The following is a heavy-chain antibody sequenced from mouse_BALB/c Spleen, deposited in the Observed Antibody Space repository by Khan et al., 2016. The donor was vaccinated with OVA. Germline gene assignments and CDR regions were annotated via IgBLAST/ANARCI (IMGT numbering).Heavy chain of an antibody. CDR2: ISSGGDYT. J-gene: IGHJ3*01. CDR3: ASHLTGSFAY. Sequence: EVELVESGGDLVKPGGSLKLSCAASGFTFSSYGMSWVRQTPDKRLEWVATISSGGDYTNYPDSVKGRFTISRDNAKNTLYLQMSSLKSEDTAMYYCASHLTGSFAYWGQGTLVTVSA. CDR1: GFTFSSYG. V-gene: IGHV5-6*01. D-gene: IGHD4-1*01.